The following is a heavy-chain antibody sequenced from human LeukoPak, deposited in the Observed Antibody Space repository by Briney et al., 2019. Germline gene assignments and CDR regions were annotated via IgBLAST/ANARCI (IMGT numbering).Heavy chain of an antibody. Sequence: GGSLRLSCAASGFTFRSFGMHWVRQAPGKGLEWVAIIWYDGSNKYYTDSVKGRLTISRDNSKNTLYLQMNSLRAEDTAVYYCARDSYSSSWYSSAYYFDYWGQGTLVTVSS. J-gene: IGHJ4*02. CDR2: IWYDGSNK. CDR1: GFTFRSFG. D-gene: IGHD6-13*01. CDR3: ARDSYSSSWYSSAYYFDY. V-gene: IGHV3-33*01.